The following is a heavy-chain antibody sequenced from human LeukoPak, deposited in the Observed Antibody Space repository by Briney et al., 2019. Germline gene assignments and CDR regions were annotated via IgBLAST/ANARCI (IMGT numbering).Heavy chain of an antibody. CDR3: ARVLAVAGQSD. D-gene: IGHD6-19*01. V-gene: IGHV4-59*12. CDR2: IYYSGST. Sequence: SETLSLTCTVSGCSISSYYWSWIRQPPGKGLEWIGYIYYSGSTNYNPSLKSRVTISVDKSKNQFSLKLSSVTAADTAVYYCARVLAVAGQSDWGQGTLVTVSS. J-gene: IGHJ4*02. CDR1: GCSISSYY.